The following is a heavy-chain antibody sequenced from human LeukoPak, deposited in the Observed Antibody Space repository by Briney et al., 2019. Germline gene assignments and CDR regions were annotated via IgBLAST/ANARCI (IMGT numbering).Heavy chain of an antibody. CDR1: GGSISSGDYY. Sequence: SETLSLTCTVSGGSISSGDYYWSWIRQPPGKGLEWIGYIYYSGSTYYNPSLKSRVTISVDTSKNQFSLKLSSVTAADTAVYYCARAVRDILARGWFDPWGQGTLVTVSS. CDR2: IYYSGST. V-gene: IGHV4-30-4*01. D-gene: IGHD3-9*01. J-gene: IGHJ5*02. CDR3: ARAVRDILARGWFDP.